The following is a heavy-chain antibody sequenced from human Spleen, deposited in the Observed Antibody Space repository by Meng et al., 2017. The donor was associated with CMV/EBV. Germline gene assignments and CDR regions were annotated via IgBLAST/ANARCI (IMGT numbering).Heavy chain of an antibody. Sequence: GSLRLSCTVSGGSISSSSYYWGWIRQPPGKGLEWIGSIYYSGSTYYNPSLKSRVTISVDTSKNQFSLKLSSVTAADTAVYYCARDLKAVAGLDYWGQGTLVTVSS. CDR1: GGSISSSSYY. V-gene: IGHV4-39*07. CDR2: IYYSGST. CDR3: ARDLKAVAGLDY. J-gene: IGHJ4*02. D-gene: IGHD6-19*01.